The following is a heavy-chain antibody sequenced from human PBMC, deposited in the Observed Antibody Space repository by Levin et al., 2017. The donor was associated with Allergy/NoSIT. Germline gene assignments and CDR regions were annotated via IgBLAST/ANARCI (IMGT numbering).Heavy chain of an antibody. V-gene: IGHV3-15*01. J-gene: IGHJ4*02. CDR1: GFTFSNAW. CDR3: TTDVGIVLMVYANPIDY. Sequence: GGSLRLSCAASGFTFSNAWMSWVRQAPGKGLEWVGRIKSKTVGGTTDYAAPVKGRFTISRDDSKNTLYLQMNSLKTEDTAVYYCTTDVGIVLMVYANPIDYWGQGTLVTVSS. D-gene: IGHD2-8*01. CDR2: IKSKTVGGTT.